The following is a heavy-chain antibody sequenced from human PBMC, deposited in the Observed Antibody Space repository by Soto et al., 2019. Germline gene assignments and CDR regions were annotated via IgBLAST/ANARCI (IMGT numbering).Heavy chain of an antibody. CDR1: GGTFSSYA. V-gene: IGHV1-69*01. D-gene: IGHD4-17*01. CDR2: IIPIFGTA. Sequence: QVQLVQSGAEVKKPGSSVKVSCKASGGTFSSYAISWVRQAPGQGLEWMGEIIPIFGTANYAQKFQGRVTITADESTSTAYMELSSLRSEDTVVYYCARERPRHDYCDYNYFDYWGQGSLVTVSS. CDR3: ARERPRHDYCDYNYFDY. J-gene: IGHJ4*02.